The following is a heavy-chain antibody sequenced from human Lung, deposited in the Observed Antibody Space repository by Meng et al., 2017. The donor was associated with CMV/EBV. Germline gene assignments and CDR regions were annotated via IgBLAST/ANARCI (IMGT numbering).Heavy chain of an antibody. D-gene: IGHD3-22*01. J-gene: IGHJ4*02. CDR1: GFTFSSYW. Sequence: GGSXRLSCAASGFTFSSYWMHWVRQGPGKGLVWVSRMNSDGSNINYADSVRGRFTISRDNAKNTLYLQMNSLRAEDTAVYYCVRGGSFYYYDTSAYYLFDYWXQGTLVTVSS. CDR2: MNSDGSNI. CDR3: VRGGSFYYYDTSAYYLFDY. V-gene: IGHV3-74*01.